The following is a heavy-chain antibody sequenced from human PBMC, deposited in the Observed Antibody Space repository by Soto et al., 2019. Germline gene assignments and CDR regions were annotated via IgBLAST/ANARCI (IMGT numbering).Heavy chain of an antibody. CDR2: IIPILGIA. CDR3: ARDGGGYSGYGSYWYFDL. J-gene: IGHJ2*01. CDR1: GGTFSSYT. V-gene: IGHV1-69*08. D-gene: IGHD5-12*01. Sequence: QVQLVQSGAEVKKPGSSVKVSCKASGGTFSSYTISWVRQAPGQGLEWMGRIIPILGIANYAQKFQGRVTITADKATSTAYMELSSLRSEDTAVSYCARDGGGYSGYGSYWYFDLWGRGTLVTVSP.